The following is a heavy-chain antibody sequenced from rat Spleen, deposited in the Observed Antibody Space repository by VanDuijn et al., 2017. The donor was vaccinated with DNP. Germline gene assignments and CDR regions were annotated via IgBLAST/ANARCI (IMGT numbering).Heavy chain of an antibody. CDR2: LQSDGNT. J-gene: IGHJ4*01. D-gene: IGHD1-4*01. V-gene: IGHV2-27*01. CDR1: GFSLTNYH. Sequence: QVQLKESGPGLVQPSQTLSLTCTVSGFSLTNYHVDWVRQPPGKGLEWMGRLQSDGNTDYNSVLKSRLSISRDTSKSQVFLKMNSLQTEDTAIYFCTRGGYPGDAMDAWGQGTSVTVSS. CDR3: TRGGYPGDAMDA.